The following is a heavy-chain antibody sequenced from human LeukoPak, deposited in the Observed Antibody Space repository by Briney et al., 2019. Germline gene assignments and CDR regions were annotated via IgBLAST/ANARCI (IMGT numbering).Heavy chain of an antibody. CDR1: GYTFTSYG. Sequence: ASVKVSCKASGYTFTSYGISWVRQAPGQGLEWMGWINPNSGGTNYAQKFQGRVTMTRDTSISTAYMELSRLRSDDTAVYYCARGLSGSYFYYYYYYMDVWGKGTTVTVSS. CDR3: ARGLSGSYFYYYYYYMDV. J-gene: IGHJ6*03. D-gene: IGHD1-26*01. V-gene: IGHV1-2*02. CDR2: INPNSGGT.